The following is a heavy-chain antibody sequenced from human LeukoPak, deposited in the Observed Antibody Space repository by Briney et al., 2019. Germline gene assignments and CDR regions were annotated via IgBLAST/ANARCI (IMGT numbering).Heavy chain of an antibody. CDR3: AKHGYSYGYELRVDY. CDR1: GFTFSSYA. V-gene: IGHV3-23*01. D-gene: IGHD5-18*01. Sequence: PGGSLRLSCAASGFTFSSYAMSWVRQAPGKGLEWVSAISGSGGGTYYADSVKGRFTISRDNSKNTLYLQMNSLRAEDTAVYYCAKHGYSYGYELRVDYWGQGTLVTVSS. CDR2: ISGSGGGT. J-gene: IGHJ4*02.